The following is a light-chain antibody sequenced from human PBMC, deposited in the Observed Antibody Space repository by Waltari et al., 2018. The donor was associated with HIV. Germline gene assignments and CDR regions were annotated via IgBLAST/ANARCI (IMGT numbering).Light chain of an antibody. CDR3: CSYAGSESSEV. V-gene: IGLV2-23*02. Sequence: QSALTQPASVSGSPGQSITTSCPGTSSNIGANNYVSWYQPHPGKAPKLIIYDVTKRPSGVSNRFSGSKSGNTASLTISGLQAEDEADYHCCSYAGSESSEVFGGGTKLTVL. CDR2: DVT. J-gene: IGLJ2*01. CDR1: SSNIGANNY.